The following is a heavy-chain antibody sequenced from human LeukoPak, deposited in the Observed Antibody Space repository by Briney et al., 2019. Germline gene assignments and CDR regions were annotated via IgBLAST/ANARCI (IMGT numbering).Heavy chain of an antibody. CDR3: ARALYGDYERYGNWFDP. J-gene: IGHJ5*02. Sequence: SETLSLTCTVSGGSMSSYFWSWIRQPPGTGLEWIGYIFYSGKTYYNPSLKSRVIISVDTSKNQFSLKLTSVTAADTAVYYCARALYGDYERYGNWFDPWGQGTLVTVSS. CDR2: IFYSGKT. V-gene: IGHV4-59*01. D-gene: IGHD4-17*01. CDR1: GGSMSSYF.